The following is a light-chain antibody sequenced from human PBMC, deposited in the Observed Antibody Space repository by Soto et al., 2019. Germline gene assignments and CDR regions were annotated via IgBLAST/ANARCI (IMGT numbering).Light chain of an antibody. V-gene: IGKV1-5*03. CDR2: RAS. CDR3: QQYKTYWT. Sequence: DIQMTQSPSTLSASVGDRVTITCRASQSISGWLAWYQHKPGKAPKLLIYRASTLESVVPLRFSGSGSGTEFTLTISSLQPDDFATYYCQQYKTYWTFGQGTRVEVK. CDR1: QSISGW. J-gene: IGKJ1*01.